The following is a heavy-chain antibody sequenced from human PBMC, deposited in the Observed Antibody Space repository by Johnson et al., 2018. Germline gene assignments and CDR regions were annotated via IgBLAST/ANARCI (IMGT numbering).Heavy chain of an antibody. CDR3: ARGLSDFWCGYLDY. V-gene: IGHV3-49*03. CDR2: IKSKAYGGTT. Sequence: VQLVQSGGGLVQPGRSLRLSCTASGFTFGYYAMSWSRQAPGKGLEWVGFIKSKAYGGTTDYATSVKGRFTISRDDSKSSAYLQRNSMKTEDTAVYYCARGLSDFWCGYLDYWGQGTLVTVTS. CDR1: GFTFGYYA. D-gene: IGHD3-3*01. J-gene: IGHJ4*02.